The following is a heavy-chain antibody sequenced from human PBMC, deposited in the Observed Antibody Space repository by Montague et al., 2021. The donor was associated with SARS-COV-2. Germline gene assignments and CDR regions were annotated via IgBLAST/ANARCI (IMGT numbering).Heavy chain of an antibody. J-gene: IGHJ6*02. Sequence: SLRLSCAASGFTFSSYAMSWVRQAPGKGLEWVSAISGSGGSTYYADSVKGRFTISRDNSKNTLYLQMNSLRAEDTAVYYCATAPVVRGTPDDYYYYYGMDVWGQGTTVTVSS. CDR3: ATAPVVRGTPDDYYYYYGMDV. CDR1: GFTFSSYA. D-gene: IGHD3-10*01. V-gene: IGHV3-23*01. CDR2: ISGSGGST.